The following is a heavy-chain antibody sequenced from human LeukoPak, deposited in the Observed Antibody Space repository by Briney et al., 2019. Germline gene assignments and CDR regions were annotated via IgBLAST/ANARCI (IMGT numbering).Heavy chain of an antibody. Sequence: ASVKVSXKASGYTFTSYDINWVRQAPGQGLEWMGWMNPNSGNTGYAQKFQGRVTMTRNTSISTAYMELSSLRSEDTAVYYCARGWGIAAAGQTDYWGQGTLVTVSS. J-gene: IGHJ4*02. V-gene: IGHV1-8*01. D-gene: IGHD6-13*01. CDR3: ARGWGIAAAGQTDY. CDR2: MNPNSGNT. CDR1: GYTFTSYD.